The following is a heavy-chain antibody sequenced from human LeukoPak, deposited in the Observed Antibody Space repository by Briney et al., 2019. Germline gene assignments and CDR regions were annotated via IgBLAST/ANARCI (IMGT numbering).Heavy chain of an antibody. CDR2: IYYSGST. V-gene: IGHV4-59*01. Sequence: SETLSLTCTVSGGSFSSYYLSWIRQPPGKGLEWIGYIYYSGSTNYNPSLKSRLTIPVDTSKNQFSLKLSSVTAADTAVYYCAGGLGGTGAYYFDYWGQGTLVTVSS. CDR3: AGGLGGTGAYYFDY. D-gene: IGHD3-16*01. CDR1: GGSFSSYY. J-gene: IGHJ4*02.